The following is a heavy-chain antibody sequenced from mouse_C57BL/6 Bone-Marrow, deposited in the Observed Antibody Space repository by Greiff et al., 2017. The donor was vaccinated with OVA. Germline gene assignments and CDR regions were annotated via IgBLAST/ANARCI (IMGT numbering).Heavy chain of an antibody. Sequence: VQLQQSGAELVKPGASVKLSCKASGYTFTSYWMHWVNQRPGQGLEWIGYINPSSGYTKYNQKFKDKATLTADKSSSTAYMQLGSLTYEDSAVYYCGGVDDGYYVFAYWGQGTLVTVSA. CDR3: GGVDDGYYVFAY. D-gene: IGHD2-3*01. CDR1: GYTFTSYW. V-gene: IGHV1-7*01. J-gene: IGHJ3*01. CDR2: INPSSGYT.